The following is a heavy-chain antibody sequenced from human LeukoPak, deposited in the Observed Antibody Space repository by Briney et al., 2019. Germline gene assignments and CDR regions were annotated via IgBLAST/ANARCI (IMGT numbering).Heavy chain of an antibody. CDR1: GGSISSSTYY. D-gene: IGHD1-1*01. J-gene: IGHJ4*02. CDR2: IYYSGST. Sequence: SETLSLTCTVSGGSISSSTYYWGWIRQPPGKGLEWIGTIYYSGSTYYNPSLNSRVTISVDTSKNQFSLKLSSVTAADTAVYYCARARPNLRNEYYFDYWGQGTLVTVSS. V-gene: IGHV4-39*07. CDR3: ARARPNLRNEYYFDY.